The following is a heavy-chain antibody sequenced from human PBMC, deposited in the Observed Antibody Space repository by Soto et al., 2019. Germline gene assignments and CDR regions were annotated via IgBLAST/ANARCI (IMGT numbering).Heavy chain of an antibody. D-gene: IGHD3-10*01. Sequence: SETLSLTCTVSGGSISSGGYYWSWIRQHPGKGLEWIGYIYYSGSTYYNPSLKSRVTISVDTSKNQFSLKLSSVTAADTAVYYCARDRITMAPVYYYYGMDVWGQGTMVTVSS. J-gene: IGHJ6*02. CDR1: GGSISSGGYY. CDR3: ARDRITMAPVYYYYGMDV. V-gene: IGHV4-31*03. CDR2: IYYSGST.